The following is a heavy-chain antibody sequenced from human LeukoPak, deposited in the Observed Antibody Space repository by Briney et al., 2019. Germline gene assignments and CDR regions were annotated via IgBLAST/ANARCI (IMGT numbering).Heavy chain of an antibody. CDR2: ISGGGGAT. CDR1: GFDFSNQA. CDR3: ATISGNFDYLDY. J-gene: IGHJ4*02. V-gene: IGHV3-23*01. Sequence: GGSLRLSCAASGFDFSNQAMSWVRQAPGKGLEWVSGISGGGGATYSADSVKGRFTIPRDNSKNTMYLQMKSLRVEDTALYYCATISGNFDYLDYWGQGTLVTVST. D-gene: IGHD1-26*01.